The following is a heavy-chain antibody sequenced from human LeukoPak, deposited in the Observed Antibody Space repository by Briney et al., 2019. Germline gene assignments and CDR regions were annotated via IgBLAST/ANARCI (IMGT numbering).Heavy chain of an antibody. J-gene: IGHJ4*02. V-gene: IGHV3-48*02. CDR3: TTDSGQVGATVTY. D-gene: IGHD4-17*01. CDR2: ISSSSSTI. CDR1: GFTLSTYS. Sequence: HPGGSLRLSCAASGFTLSTYSMNWVRQAPGKGLEWVSYISSSSSTIYYADPVKGRFTISRDNAKNSLYLQMNSLRDEDTAVYYCTTDSGQVGATVTYWGQGTLVTVSS.